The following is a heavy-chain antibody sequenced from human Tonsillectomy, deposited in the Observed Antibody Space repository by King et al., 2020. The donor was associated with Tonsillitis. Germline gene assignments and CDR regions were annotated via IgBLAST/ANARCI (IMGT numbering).Heavy chain of an antibody. Sequence: VQLVESGAEVKKPGASVKVSCKASGYTFTGYYMHWVRQAPGQGLEWMGWNNPNSGGTKYAHKFQGRVTMTRDTSISTAYMELSRLRSDDTAVQYCARVKAGYSSGWYIGYWGQGTLVTVSS. V-gene: IGHV1-2*02. CDR1: GYTFTGYY. D-gene: IGHD6-19*01. CDR3: ARVKAGYSSGWYIGY. J-gene: IGHJ4*02. CDR2: NNPNSGGT.